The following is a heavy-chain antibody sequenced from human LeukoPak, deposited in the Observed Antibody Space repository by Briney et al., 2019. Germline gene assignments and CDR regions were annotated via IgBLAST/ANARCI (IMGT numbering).Heavy chain of an antibody. CDR3: ARVDVDTAMGN. D-gene: IGHD5-18*01. CDR2: INPNSGGT. Sequence: GSVKVSCKASGYSCTGYYMHWVRQAPGQGLEWMGWINPNSGGTNYAQKFQGRVTMTRDTSISTAYMELSRLRSDDTAVYYCARVDVDTAMGNWGQGTLVTVSS. J-gene: IGHJ4*02. V-gene: IGHV1-2*02. CDR1: GYSCTGYY.